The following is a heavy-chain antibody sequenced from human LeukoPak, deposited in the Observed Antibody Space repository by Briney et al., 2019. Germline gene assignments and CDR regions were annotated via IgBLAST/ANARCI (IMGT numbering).Heavy chain of an antibody. J-gene: IGHJ4*02. CDR2: ISYDGSNK. V-gene: IGHV3-30-3*01. Sequence: PGGSLRLSCAASGFTFSSYAMHWVRQAPGKGLEWVAVISYDGSNKYYADSVKGRFTTSRDNAKNSLYLQMNSLRAEDTAVYYCARGAEYRYGSSPFDYWGQGTLVTVSS. CDR1: GFTFSSYA. CDR3: ARGAEYRYGSSPFDY. D-gene: IGHD5-18*01.